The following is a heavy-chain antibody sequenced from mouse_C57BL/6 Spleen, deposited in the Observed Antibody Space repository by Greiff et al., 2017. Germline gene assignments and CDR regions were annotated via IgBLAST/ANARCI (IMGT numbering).Heavy chain of an antibody. D-gene: IGHD2-4*01. Sequence: VQLQQSGPELVKPGASVKISCKASGYAFSSSWMNWVKQRPGKGLEWIGRIYPGDGDTNYNGKFKGKATLTAAKSSSTAYMQLSSLTSEDSAVYFCARDDYDDYAMDYWGQGTSVTVSS. J-gene: IGHJ4*01. V-gene: IGHV1-82*01. CDR1: GYAFSSSW. CDR2: IYPGDGDT. CDR3: ARDDYDDYAMDY.